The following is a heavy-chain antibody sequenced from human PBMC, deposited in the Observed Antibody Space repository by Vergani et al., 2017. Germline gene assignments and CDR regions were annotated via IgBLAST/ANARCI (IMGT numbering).Heavy chain of an antibody. CDR3: ARRGDHYDSSGHYYWFDP. V-gene: IGHV5-51*01. J-gene: IGHJ5*02. D-gene: IGHD3-22*01. CDR1: GYSFTSYW. Sequence: EVQLVQSGAEVKKPGESLKISCKGSGYSFTSYWVGWVRQMPGKGLEWMGVIYPGDSETRYSPSLQGQVTISADKSISTAYLQWSSLKASDTAMYYCARRGDHYDSSGHYYWFDPWGQGTQVTVSS. CDR2: IYPGDSET.